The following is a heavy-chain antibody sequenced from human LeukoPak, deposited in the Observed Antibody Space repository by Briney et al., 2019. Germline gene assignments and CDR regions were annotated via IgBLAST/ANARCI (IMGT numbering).Heavy chain of an antibody. Sequence: GGSLRLSCAASGFTFSSYSMNWVRQAPGKGLEWVSSISSSSSYIYYADSVKGRFTISRDNAKNSLYLQMNSLRAEDTAMYYCARESSRMRESKTWFDPWGQGTLVTVSS. D-gene: IGHD2-15*01. CDR3: ARESSRMRESKTWFDP. V-gene: IGHV3-21*01. CDR1: GFTFSSYS. CDR2: ISSSSSYI. J-gene: IGHJ5*02.